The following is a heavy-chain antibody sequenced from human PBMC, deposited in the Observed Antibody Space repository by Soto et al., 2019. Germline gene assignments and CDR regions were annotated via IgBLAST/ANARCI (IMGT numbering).Heavy chain of an antibody. CDR3: ARSGGSLDH. D-gene: IGHD1-26*01. V-gene: IGHV3-30-3*01. CDR1: GFTFPTYT. CDR2: IAYDGSNK. J-gene: IGHJ4*02. Sequence: PGGSLRLSCAASGFTFPTYTMHWARQAPGKGLEWVAGIAYDGSNKFYADLVKGRFTISRGNSKNTLFLQMNSLRTEDTAVYYCARSGGSLDHWGRGTLVTVSS.